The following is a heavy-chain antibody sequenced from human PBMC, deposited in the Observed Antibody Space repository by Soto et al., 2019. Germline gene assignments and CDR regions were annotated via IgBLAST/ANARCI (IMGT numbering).Heavy chain of an antibody. Sequence: ASVKVSCKASGGTFSSYAISWVRQAPGQGLEWMGGIIPIFGTANYAQKFQGRVTITADESTSTAYMELSSLRSEDTAVYYCARVTEPYTKRKYGMEVWGQGTTVTVSS. CDR1: GGTFSSYA. D-gene: IGHD4-4*01. J-gene: IGHJ6*01. CDR3: ARVTEPYTKRKYGMEV. V-gene: IGHV1-69*13. CDR2: IIPIFGTA.